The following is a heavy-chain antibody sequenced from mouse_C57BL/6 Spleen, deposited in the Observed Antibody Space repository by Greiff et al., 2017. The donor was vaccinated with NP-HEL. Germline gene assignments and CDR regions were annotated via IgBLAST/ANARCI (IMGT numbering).Heavy chain of an antibody. CDR1: GYTFTTYP. CDR2: FHPYNDDT. J-gene: IGHJ4*01. V-gene: IGHV1-47*01. D-gene: IGHD2-5*01. Sequence: QVQLQQSGAELVKPGASVKMSCKASGYTFTTYPIEWMKQNHGKSLEWIGNFHPYNDDTKYNEKFKGKATLTVDKSSSTVYLELSRLTSADSAVYSFTHWYYSNYVAMYSWSQGTSVTVSS. CDR3: THWYYSNYVAMYS.